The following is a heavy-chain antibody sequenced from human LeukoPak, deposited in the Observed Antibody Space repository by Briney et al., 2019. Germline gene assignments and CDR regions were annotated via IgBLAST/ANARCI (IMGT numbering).Heavy chain of an antibody. V-gene: IGHV3-74*01. Sequence: GGSLRLSCAASGFTFSSYSMNWVRQAPGKGLVWVSGINSDGGTTTYADSVKGRFTISRDNAKNTLYLQMNNLRAEDTAIYYCATDSYVSGSYYRLFYWGQGTLVTVSS. CDR3: ATDSYVSGSYYRLFY. CDR2: INSDGGTT. D-gene: IGHD3-10*01. CDR1: GFTFSSYS. J-gene: IGHJ4*02.